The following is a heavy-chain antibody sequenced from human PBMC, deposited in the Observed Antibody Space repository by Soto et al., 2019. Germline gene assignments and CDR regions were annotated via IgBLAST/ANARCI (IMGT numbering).Heavy chain of an antibody. V-gene: IGHV1-69*13. CDR1: GGTFSSYA. D-gene: IGHD6-6*01. CDR2: IIPIFGTA. Sequence: VASVKVSCKASGGTFSSYAISWVRQAPGQGLEWMGGIIPIFGTANYAQKFQGRVTITADESTSTAYMELSSLRSEDTAVYYCARAPSLAARPGGYYYYGMDVWGQGTTVTVSS. CDR3: ARAPSLAARPGGYYYYGMDV. J-gene: IGHJ6*02.